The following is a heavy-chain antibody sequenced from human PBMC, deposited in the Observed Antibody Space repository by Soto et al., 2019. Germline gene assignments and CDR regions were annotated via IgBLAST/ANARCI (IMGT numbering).Heavy chain of an antibody. CDR1: GGSISIYY. D-gene: IGHD5-12*01. J-gene: IGHJ4*02. Sequence: SETLSLTCTVSGGSISIYYWSWIRQPPGKGLEWIGYIYYSGSTNYNPSLKSRVTISVDTSKNQFSLKLSSVTAADTAVYYCARHDSRIVATLDFDYWGQGTLVTVSS. V-gene: IGHV4-59*08. CDR3: ARHDSRIVATLDFDY. CDR2: IYYSGST.